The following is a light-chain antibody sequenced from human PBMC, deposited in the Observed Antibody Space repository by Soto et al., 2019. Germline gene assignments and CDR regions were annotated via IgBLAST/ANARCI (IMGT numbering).Light chain of an antibody. J-gene: IGKJ1*01. Sequence: DIQMTQSPSTLSASVGDRVTITCRASQSISSWLAWYQQKPGEAPKLLIYEGSTLASGVPSRFSGSGSGTEFTLTISSLQPDDFATFYCQQYNTYSRTFGQGTKVEVK. CDR1: QSISSW. V-gene: IGKV1-5*03. CDR3: QQYNTYSRT. CDR2: EGS.